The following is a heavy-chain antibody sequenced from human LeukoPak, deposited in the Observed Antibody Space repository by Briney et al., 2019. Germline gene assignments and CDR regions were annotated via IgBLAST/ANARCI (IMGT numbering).Heavy chain of an antibody. J-gene: IGHJ4*02. CDR1: GYTFTSYG. Sequence: GASVKVSCKASGYTFTSYGISWVRQAPGQGLEWMGWISAYNGNANYAQKLQGRVTMTTDTSTSTAYMELRSLRSDDTAVYYCARGLGEAAAGTPRDYWGQGTLVTVSS. CDR2: ISAYNGNA. CDR3: ARGLGEAAAGTPRDY. V-gene: IGHV1-18*01. D-gene: IGHD6-13*01.